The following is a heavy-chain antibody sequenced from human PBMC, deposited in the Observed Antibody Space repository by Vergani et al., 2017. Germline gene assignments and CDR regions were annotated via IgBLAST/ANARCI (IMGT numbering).Heavy chain of an antibody. J-gene: IGHJ2*01. CDR2: IYYSGST. CDR3: ARDLLAWGATPRYFDL. CDR1: GGSVSSGSYY. D-gene: IGHD1-26*01. Sequence: QVQLQESGPGLVKPSETLSLTCTVSGGSVSSGSYYWSWIRQPPGKGLEWIGYIYYSGSTNYNPSLKSRVTISVDTSKNQFSLKLSSVTAADTAVYYCARDLLAWGATPRYFDLWGRGTLVIVSS. V-gene: IGHV4-61*01.